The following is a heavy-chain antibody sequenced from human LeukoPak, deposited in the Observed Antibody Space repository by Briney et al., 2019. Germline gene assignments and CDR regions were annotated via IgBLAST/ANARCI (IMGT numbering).Heavy chain of an antibody. V-gene: IGHV4-59*08. CDR1: GGSMSGAY. CDR2: VFFTGNT. Sequence: PSETLSLTCTVSGGSMSGAYWSWIRQPPGKGLEWIGYVFFTGNTNYNPSLGSRLTISVDTSRSQFSLKLNSVTAADTAVYYCARARSLAAECDYWGQGTLVTVSS. CDR3: ARARSLAAECDY. J-gene: IGHJ4*02. D-gene: IGHD6-13*01.